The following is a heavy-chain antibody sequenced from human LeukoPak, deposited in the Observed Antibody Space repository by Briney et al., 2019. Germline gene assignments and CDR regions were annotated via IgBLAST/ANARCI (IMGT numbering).Heavy chain of an antibody. D-gene: IGHD6-19*01. CDR1: GYTFISYY. Sequence: ASVKVSCKASGYTFISYYLHWVRQAPGQGLEWMGKINPSGGSTTYAQKFQGRVTMTRDTSTSTVYMDLSSLTSEDTAVYYCTAVAGSGGFDPWGQGTLVTVSS. CDR2: INPSGGST. CDR3: TAVAGSGGFDP. V-gene: IGHV1-46*01. J-gene: IGHJ5*02.